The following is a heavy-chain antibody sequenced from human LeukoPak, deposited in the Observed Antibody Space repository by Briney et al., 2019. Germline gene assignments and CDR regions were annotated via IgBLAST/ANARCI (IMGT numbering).Heavy chain of an antibody. V-gene: IGHV4-34*01. CDR2: INHSGST. D-gene: IGHD3-22*01. Sequence: PSGTLSLTCAVYGGSFSGYYWSWIRQPPGKGLEWIREINHSGSTNYNPSLKSRVTISVDTSKNQFSLRLSSVTAADTAVYYCARGNPSTIPEPNTYYYDSSASANFDYWGQGTLVTVSS. CDR3: ARGNPSTIPEPNTYYYDSSASANFDY. CDR1: GGSFSGYY. J-gene: IGHJ4*02.